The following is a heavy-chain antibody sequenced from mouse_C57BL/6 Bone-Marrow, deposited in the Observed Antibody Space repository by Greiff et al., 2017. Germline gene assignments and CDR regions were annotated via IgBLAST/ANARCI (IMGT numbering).Heavy chain of an antibody. V-gene: IGHV1-7*01. J-gene: IGHJ3*01. CDR3: ARRSNYDCSWFAY. Sequence: QVQLKESGAELAKPGASVKLSCKASGYTFTSYWMHWVKQRPGQGLEWIGYINPSSGYTKYNQKFKDKATLTADKSSSTAYMQLSSLTYEDSAVYYCARRSNYDCSWFAYWGQGTLVTVSA. D-gene: IGHD2-5*01. CDR2: INPSSGYT. CDR1: GYTFTSYW.